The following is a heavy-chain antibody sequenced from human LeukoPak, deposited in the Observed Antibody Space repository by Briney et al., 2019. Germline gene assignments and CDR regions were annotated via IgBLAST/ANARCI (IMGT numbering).Heavy chain of an antibody. CDR1: GFTFDDYV. D-gene: IGHD2-2*01. CDR3: ARDFCTGCNYYFYGMDV. J-gene: IGHJ6*02. CDR2: ISANSANI. Sequence: GGSLRLSCAASGFTFDDYVMHWVRQAPGRGLEWVSGISANSANIGYADSVKGRFTLSRDNAKNSLYLQMNSLSTEDTALYYCARDFCTGCNYYFYGMDVWGRGTTVTVSS. V-gene: IGHV3-9*01.